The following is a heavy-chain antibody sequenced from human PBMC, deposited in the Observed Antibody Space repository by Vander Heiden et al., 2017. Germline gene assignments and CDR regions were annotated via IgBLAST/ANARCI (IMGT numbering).Heavy chain of an antibody. V-gene: IGHV3-21*01. J-gene: IGHJ3*02. D-gene: IGHD1-26*01. CDR2: ISSSSSYI. CDR3: ARAIVGAAQDAFDI. CDR1: AFTFSSYS. Sequence: EVQLVESGGGLVKPGASLRLSCAASAFTFSSYSMNWVRQAPGKGLEWVSSISSSSSYIYYADSVKGRFTISRDNAKNSLYLQMNSLRAEDTAVYYCARAIVGAAQDAFDIWGQGTMVTVSS.